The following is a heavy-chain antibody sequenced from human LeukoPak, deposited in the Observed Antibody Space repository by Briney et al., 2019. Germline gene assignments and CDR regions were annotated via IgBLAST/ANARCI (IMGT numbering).Heavy chain of an antibody. D-gene: IGHD6-19*01. CDR2: IYTSGST. Sequence: SETLSLTCTVSGGSISSYYWSWIRQPAGRGLEWIGRIYTSGSTNYNPSLKSRVTMSVDTSMNQFSLKPSSVTAADTAVYYCARDRNSGWYFDYWGQGTLVTVSS. CDR3: ARDRNSGWYFDY. V-gene: IGHV4-4*07. J-gene: IGHJ4*02. CDR1: GGSISSYY.